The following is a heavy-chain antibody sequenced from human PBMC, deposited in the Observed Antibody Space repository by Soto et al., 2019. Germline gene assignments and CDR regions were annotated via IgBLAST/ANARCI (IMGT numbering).Heavy chain of an antibody. Sequence: SETLSLTCNVPGGSISNYYWTWVRQSPEKGLEWIGYMYYNGNINYNPSLKSRVTISIDTSKNQFSLTLKSVTAADTAVYYRASGGNWFDPWGQGVLVTVSS. J-gene: IGHJ5*02. V-gene: IGHV4-59*01. CDR1: GGSISNYY. D-gene: IGHD3-16*01. CDR2: MYYNGNI. CDR3: ASGGNWFDP.